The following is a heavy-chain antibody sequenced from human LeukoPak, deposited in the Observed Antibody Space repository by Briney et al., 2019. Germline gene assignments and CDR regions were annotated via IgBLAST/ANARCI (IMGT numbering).Heavy chain of an antibody. CDR2: IYYSGST. J-gene: IGHJ4*02. D-gene: IGHD3-22*01. CDR3: AKDHDYYDSSGHPFGDY. Sequence: SETLSLTCTVSGGSISSSSYYWGWIRQPPGKGLEWIGYIYYSGSTNYNPSLKSRVTISVDTSKNQFSLKLSSVTAADTAVYYCAKDHDYYDSSGHPFGDYWGQGTLVTVSS. CDR1: GGSISSSSYY. V-gene: IGHV4-61*01.